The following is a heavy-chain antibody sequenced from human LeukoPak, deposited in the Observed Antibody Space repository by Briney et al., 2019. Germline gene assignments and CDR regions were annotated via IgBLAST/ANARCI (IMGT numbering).Heavy chain of an antibody. CDR2: IYPGDFDT. V-gene: IGHV5-51*01. CDR1: GYSVTSHW. Sequence: GEPLQISFQGSGYSVTSHWIGWVRPRPGKGLEWMGIIYPGDFDTRYSPSFQGQVTISADKSISTAYLQWSSLKASDTAMYYCARVSTPSAYDPFDFWGQGTLVTVSS. CDR3: ARVSTPSAYDPFDF. J-gene: IGHJ4*02. D-gene: IGHD5-12*01.